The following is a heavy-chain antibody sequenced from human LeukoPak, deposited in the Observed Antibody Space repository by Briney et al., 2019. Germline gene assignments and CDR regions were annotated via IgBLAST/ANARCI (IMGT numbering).Heavy chain of an antibody. CDR2: INHSGST. D-gene: IGHD2-2*01. Sequence: PSETLSLTCAVYGGSFSGYYWSWIRQPPGKGLEWIGEINHSGSTNYNPSLKSRVTISVDTSKNQFSLKLSSETAADTAVYYCASYAKDIVVLPAASIYWYFDLWGRGTLVTVSS. J-gene: IGHJ2*01. CDR1: GGSFSGYY. CDR3: ASYAKDIVVLPAASIYWYFDL. V-gene: IGHV4-34*01.